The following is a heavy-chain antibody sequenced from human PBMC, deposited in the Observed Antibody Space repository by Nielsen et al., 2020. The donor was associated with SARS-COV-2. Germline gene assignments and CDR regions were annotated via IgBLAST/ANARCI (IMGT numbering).Heavy chain of an antibody. CDR3: ARVRGYYDSSGYTEYWYFDL. J-gene: IGHJ2*01. Sequence: ASVKVSCMASGYTFTSYGISWVRQAPGQGLEWMGWISAYNGNTNYAQKLQGRVTMTTDTSTSTAYMELRSLRSDDTAVYYCARVRGYYDSSGYTEYWYFDLWGRGTLVTVSS. D-gene: IGHD3-22*01. CDR1: GYTFTSYG. V-gene: IGHV1-18*01. CDR2: ISAYNGNT.